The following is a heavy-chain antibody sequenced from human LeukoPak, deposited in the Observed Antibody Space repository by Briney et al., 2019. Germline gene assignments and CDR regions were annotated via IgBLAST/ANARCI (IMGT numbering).Heavy chain of an antibody. D-gene: IGHD6-13*01. CDR1: GFTFSSYA. Sequence: PGGSLRLSCAASGFTFSSYAMSWVRQAPGKGLEWVSGISGSGDNTYYADSVKGRFTISRDKSKNTLYLQMNSLRAEDTAVYYCAKIAAIGKMRDAFDIWGQGTMVTVSS. J-gene: IGHJ3*02. CDR2: ISGSGDNT. CDR3: AKIAAIGKMRDAFDI. V-gene: IGHV3-23*01.